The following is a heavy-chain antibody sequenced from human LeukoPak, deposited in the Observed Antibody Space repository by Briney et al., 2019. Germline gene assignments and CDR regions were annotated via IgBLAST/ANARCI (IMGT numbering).Heavy chain of an antibody. Sequence: GGSLRLSCAASGFTFDDYAMHWVRQAPGKGLEWVSGISWNSGSIGYADSVKGRFTISRDNAKNSLYLQMNSLRAEDTALYYCAKDWPKYSSGWGNWFDPWGQGTLVTVSS. D-gene: IGHD6-19*01. CDR1: GFTFDDYA. CDR2: ISWNSGSI. J-gene: IGHJ5*02. V-gene: IGHV3-9*01. CDR3: AKDWPKYSSGWGNWFDP.